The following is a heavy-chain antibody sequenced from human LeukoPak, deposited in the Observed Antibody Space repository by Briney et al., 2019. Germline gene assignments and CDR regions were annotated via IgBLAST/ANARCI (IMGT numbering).Heavy chain of an antibody. CDR1: GVSINTYY. CDR2: IYNGGNT. Sequence: SETLSLTCTVSGVSINTYYASWIRQAPGKGLEFIGFIYNGGNTNYNPSLKSRATISVDTSNNQFSLRLTSVTAADTAMYYCAAGPWELDFWGQGTLVTVSS. CDR3: AAGPWELDF. J-gene: IGHJ4*02. V-gene: IGHV4-4*09. D-gene: IGHD1-26*01.